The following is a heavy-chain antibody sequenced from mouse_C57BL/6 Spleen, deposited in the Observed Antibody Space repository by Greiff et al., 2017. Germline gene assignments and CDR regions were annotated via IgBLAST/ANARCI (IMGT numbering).Heavy chain of an antibody. CDR1: GYTFTDYY. V-gene: IGHV1-26*01. CDR2: INPNNGGT. J-gene: IGHJ2*01. Sequence: VQLQQSGPELVKPGASVKISCKASGYTFTDYYMNWVKQSHGKSLEWIGDINPNNGGTSYNQKFQGKATLTVDKSSSTAYMELRNLTSEDPAVYYCDRNPPDGYLGYWGQGTTLTVSS. CDR3: DRNPPDGYLGY. D-gene: IGHD2-3*01.